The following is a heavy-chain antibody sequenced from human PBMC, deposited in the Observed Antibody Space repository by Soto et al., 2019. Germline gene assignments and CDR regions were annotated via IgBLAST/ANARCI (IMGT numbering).Heavy chain of an antibody. J-gene: IGHJ6*02. CDR3: PVGIYYYGWDG. Sequence: EVQLLESGGGLVQPGGSLRLSCAASGFTFSAYAMIWVRQAPGKGLEWVSTISGSGGSTYYADSGKGLFTISRDNSKNTLYMQMNSLRAEDTARYYCPVGIYYYGWDGWGQGTTVTVSS. CDR2: ISGSGGST. CDR1: GFTFSAYA. V-gene: IGHV3-23*01. D-gene: IGHD6-13*01.